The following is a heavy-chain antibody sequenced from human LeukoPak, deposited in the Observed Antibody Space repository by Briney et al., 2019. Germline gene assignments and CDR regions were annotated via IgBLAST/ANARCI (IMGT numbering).Heavy chain of an antibody. J-gene: IGHJ4*02. V-gene: IGHV3-74*01. CDR2: INNDGSTE. D-gene: IGHD3-22*01. Sequence: GGSLRLSCEASGFTLSSYWMHWVRQAPGKGLVWVSRINNDGSTEHYADSVKGRFTISRDNAENTLYLQMNSLRAEDTAVYYCARGPETYYYDSNAYYWGQGTLVTVSS. CDR1: GFTLSSYW. CDR3: ARGPETYYYDSNAYY.